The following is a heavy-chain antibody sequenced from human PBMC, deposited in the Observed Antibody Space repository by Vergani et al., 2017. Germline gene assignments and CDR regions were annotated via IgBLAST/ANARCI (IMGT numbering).Heavy chain of an antibody. CDR2: FDPEDGET. CDR1: GYTLTELS. D-gene: IGHD3-9*01. Sequence: QVQLVQSGAEVKKPGASVKVSCKVSGYTLTELSMHWVRQAPGKGLEWMGGFDPEDGETIYAQKFQGRVTITADESTSTAYMELSSLRSEDTAVYYCAREAHYDILTGYSLNPNNWFDPWGQGTLVTVSS. CDR3: AREAHYDILTGYSLNPNNWFDP. V-gene: IGHV1-24*01. J-gene: IGHJ5*02.